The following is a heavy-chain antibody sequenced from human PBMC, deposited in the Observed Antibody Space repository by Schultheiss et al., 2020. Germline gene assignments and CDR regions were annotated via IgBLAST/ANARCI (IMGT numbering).Heavy chain of an antibody. V-gene: IGHV3-7*03. J-gene: IGHJ3*02. D-gene: IGHD4-23*01. CDR2: IMQDGSEK. CDR1: GFTFSSYW. CDR3: ARGRATVDEDAFDM. Sequence: GGSLRLSCAASGFTFSSYWMSWVRQAPGKGLEWVANIMQDGSEKYYVDSVKGRFTISRDNAKNSLYLQMNSLRAEDTAVYYCARGRATVDEDAFDMWGQGTMVNV.